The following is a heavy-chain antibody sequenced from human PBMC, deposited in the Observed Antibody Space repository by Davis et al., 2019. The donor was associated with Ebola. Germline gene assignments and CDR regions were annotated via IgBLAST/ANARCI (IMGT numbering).Heavy chain of an antibody. CDR1: GFTFDDYA. Sequence: GESLKIPCAASGFTFDDYAMHWVRQAPGKGLEWVSGIRWNTGSIGYADSVKGRFTISRDNAENYLYLQMNSLRAEDTALYYCAKDKGYCTSGVCSPGYYFEYWGQGTLVMVSS. CDR2: IRWNTGSI. CDR3: AKDKGYCTSGVCSPGYYFEY. D-gene: IGHD2-8*01. V-gene: IGHV3-9*01. J-gene: IGHJ4*02.